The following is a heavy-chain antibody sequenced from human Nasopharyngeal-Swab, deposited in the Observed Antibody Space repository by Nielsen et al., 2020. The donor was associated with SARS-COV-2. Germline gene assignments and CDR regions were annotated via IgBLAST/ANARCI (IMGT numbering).Heavy chain of an antibody. D-gene: IGHD1-26*01. CDR2: ISYDGSNK. CDR1: GFTFSSYA. CDR3: ARTYSGSYRGYFDY. V-gene: IGHV3-30-3*01. J-gene: IGHJ4*02. Sequence: GESLKISCAASGFTFSSYAMHWVRQAPGKGLEWVAVISYDGSNKYYADSVKGRFTTSRDNSKNTLYLQMNSLRAEDTAVYYCARTYSGSYRGYFDYWGQGTLVTVSS.